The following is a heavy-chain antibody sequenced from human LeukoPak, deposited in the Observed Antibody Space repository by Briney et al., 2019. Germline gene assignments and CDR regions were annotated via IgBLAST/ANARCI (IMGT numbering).Heavy chain of an antibody. CDR2: ISSSSSYI. CDR3: ARVAVAGNDY. Sequence: TGGSLRLSCAASGFTFSSYSMNWVRQAPGEGLEWVSSISSSSSYIYYADSMKGRFTISRDNAKNSLYLQMNSLRAEDTAVYYCARVAVAGNDYWGQGTLVTVSS. J-gene: IGHJ4*02. D-gene: IGHD6-19*01. CDR1: GFTFSSYS. V-gene: IGHV3-21*01.